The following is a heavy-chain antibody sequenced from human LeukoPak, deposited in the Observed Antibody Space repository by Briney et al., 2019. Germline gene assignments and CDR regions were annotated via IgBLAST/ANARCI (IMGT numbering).Heavy chain of an antibody. J-gene: IGHJ3*02. V-gene: IGHV4-39*01. CDR2: IYYSGST. CDR3: ARKAYGDYVGDAFDI. D-gene: IGHD4-17*01. Sequence: TSSETLSLTCTVSGGSISSSSYYWGWIRQPPGKGLEWIGSIYYSGSTYYNPSLKGRVTISVDTSKNQFSLKLSSVTAADTAVYYCARKAYGDYVGDAFDIWGQGTMVTVSS. CDR1: GGSISSSSYY.